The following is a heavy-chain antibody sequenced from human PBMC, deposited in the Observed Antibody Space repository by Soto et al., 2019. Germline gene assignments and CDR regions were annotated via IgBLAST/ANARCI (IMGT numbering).Heavy chain of an antibody. Sequence: QVQLVESGGGVVQPGRSLRLSCAASGFTFSHYAMHWVRQAPGKGLAWVALMSYDGSNEYYADSVTGRFTISRDNSKNTLYLQMNSLRAEDTAVYYCAKDGSHNFDYWGQGTLVTVSS. CDR1: GFTFSHYA. CDR3: AKDGSHNFDY. J-gene: IGHJ4*02. D-gene: IGHD1-26*01. V-gene: IGHV3-30*18. CDR2: MSYDGSNE.